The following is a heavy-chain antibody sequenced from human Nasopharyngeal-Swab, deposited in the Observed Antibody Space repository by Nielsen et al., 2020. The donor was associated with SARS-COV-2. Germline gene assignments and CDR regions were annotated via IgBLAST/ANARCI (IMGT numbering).Heavy chain of an antibody. CDR3: ASGSTGAAFDI. D-gene: IGHD2-15*01. V-gene: IGHV1-69*04. CDR2: IIPILGIA. J-gene: IGHJ3*02. Sequence: SVQVSCKASGGTFSSYAISWVRQAAGQGVEWMGRIIPILGIANYAQKFQGRVTITADKSTSTAYMELSSLRSEDTAVYYCASGSTGAAFDIWGQGTMVTVSS. CDR1: GGTFSSYA.